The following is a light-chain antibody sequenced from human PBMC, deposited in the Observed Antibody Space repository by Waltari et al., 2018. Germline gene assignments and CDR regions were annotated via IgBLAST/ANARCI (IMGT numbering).Light chain of an antibody. CDR2: DAS. CDR1: QSVTSN. CDR3: QQYNRWPPIT. V-gene: IGKV3-15*01. J-gene: IGKJ5*01. Sequence: IVLTQSPATLSVSPGESAIISCRASQSVTSNLAWYQQKPGQAPRLLIYDASTRATSIPARFRSSGSGTDFTRTISSLQSEDSATYYCQQYNRWPPITFGQGTRLEIK.